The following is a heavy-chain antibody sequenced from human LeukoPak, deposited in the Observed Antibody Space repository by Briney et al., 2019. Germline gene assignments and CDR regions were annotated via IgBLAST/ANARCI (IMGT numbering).Heavy chain of an antibody. CDR3: AKNGDPRAYYFFYMDV. Sequence: GRSLRLSCAASGFTFDEYDMHWVRQAPGKGLEWVSGISWNGGSIGYADSVKGRFTISRDNAKNSLDLQMNSMRVADSALYYCAKNGDPRAYYFFYMDVWGKGTTVTVSS. V-gene: IGHV3-9*01. CDR1: GFTFDEYD. CDR2: ISWNGGSI. D-gene: IGHD3-10*01. J-gene: IGHJ6*03.